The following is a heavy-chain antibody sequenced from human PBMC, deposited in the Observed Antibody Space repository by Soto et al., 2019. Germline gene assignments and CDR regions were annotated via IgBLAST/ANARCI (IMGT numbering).Heavy chain of an antibody. D-gene: IGHD3-22*01. CDR3: ARAGESSGYFVYAFDI. CDR1: GGSISSGGYS. J-gene: IGHJ3*02. CDR2: IYHSGST. Sequence: QLQLQESGSGLVKPSQTLSLTCAVSGGSISSGGYSWSWIRQPPGKGLEWIGYIYHSGSTYYTPSPKRRVIISVDWSKNQLSLKLSSVTAADTAVYYCARAGESSGYFVYAFDIWGQGTMVTVSS. V-gene: IGHV4-30-2*01.